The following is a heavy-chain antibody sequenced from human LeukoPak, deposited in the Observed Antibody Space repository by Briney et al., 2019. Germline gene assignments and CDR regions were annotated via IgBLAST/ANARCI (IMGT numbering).Heavy chain of an antibody. J-gene: IGHJ4*02. CDR3: ARENWRDGYVGSK. V-gene: IGHV4-34*01. Sequence: SETLSLTCAVYGGSFSGYYWSWIRQPPGKGLEWIGEINHSGSTYYNSSLKSRVTISVDTSKNTLSLKLNSVTAADTAVYYCARENWRDGYVGSKWGQGTLVTVSS. CDR1: GGSFSGYY. CDR2: INHSGST. D-gene: IGHD5-24*01.